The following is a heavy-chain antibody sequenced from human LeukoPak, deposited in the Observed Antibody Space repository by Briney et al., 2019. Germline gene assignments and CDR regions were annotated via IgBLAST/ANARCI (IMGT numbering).Heavy chain of an antibody. D-gene: IGHD3-22*01. CDR3: ATVPPKIDYYDSSGQRFWAFDI. J-gene: IGHJ3*02. CDR1: GYTLTELS. CDR2: FDPEDGET. Sequence: ASVKVSCKVSGYTLTELSMHWVRQAPGKGLEWMGGFDPEDGETIYAQKFQGRVTMTEDTSTDTAYMELSSLRSEDTAVYYCATVPPKIDYYDSSGQRFWAFDIWGQRTMVTVSS. V-gene: IGHV1-24*01.